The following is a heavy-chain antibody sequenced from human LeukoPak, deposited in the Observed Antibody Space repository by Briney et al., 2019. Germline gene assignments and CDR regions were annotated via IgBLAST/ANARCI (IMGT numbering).Heavy chain of an antibody. CDR2: ISYDGSNK. J-gene: IGHJ2*01. Sequence: GGSLRLSCAASGFTFSSYGMHWVRQAPGKGLEWVAVISYDGSNKYYADSVKGRFTISRDNSKNTLYLQMNSLRAEDTAVYYCAKDHSSGRGYFDLWGRGTLVTVSS. D-gene: IGHD6-19*01. CDR3: AKDHSSGRGYFDL. CDR1: GFTFSSYG. V-gene: IGHV3-30*18.